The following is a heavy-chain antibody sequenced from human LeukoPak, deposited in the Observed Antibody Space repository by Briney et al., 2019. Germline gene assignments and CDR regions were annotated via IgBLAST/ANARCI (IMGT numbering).Heavy chain of an antibody. Sequence: GASVKVSCKASGYTFTSYDTNWVRQATGQGLEWMGWMNPNSGNTGYAQKFQGRVTMTRNTSISTAYMELSSLRSEDTAVYYCARDSPRGYSYVSYFDYWGQGTLVTVSS. V-gene: IGHV1-8*02. CDR2: MNPNSGNT. CDR1: GYTFTSYD. D-gene: IGHD5-18*01. CDR3: ARDSPRGYSYVSYFDY. J-gene: IGHJ4*02.